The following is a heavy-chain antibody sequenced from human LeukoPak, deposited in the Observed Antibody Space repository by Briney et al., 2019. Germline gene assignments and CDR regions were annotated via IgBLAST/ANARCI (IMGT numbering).Heavy chain of an antibody. V-gene: IGHV4-39*01. D-gene: IGHD3-22*01. CDR3: ARRPYDSSGYYYYYYYGMDV. Sequence: SETLSLTCTVSGGSVSSSSYYWGWIRQPPGKGLEWIGSIYYSGSTYYNPSLKSRVTISVDTSRNQFSLKLSSVTAADTAVYYCARRPYDSSGYYYYYYYGMDVWGQGTTVTVSS. J-gene: IGHJ6*02. CDR1: GGSVSSSSYY. CDR2: IYYSGST.